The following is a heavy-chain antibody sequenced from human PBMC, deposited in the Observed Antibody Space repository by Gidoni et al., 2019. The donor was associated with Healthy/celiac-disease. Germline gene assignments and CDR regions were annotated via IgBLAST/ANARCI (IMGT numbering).Heavy chain of an antibody. V-gene: IGHV1-8*01. CDR1: GYTFTSYD. D-gene: IGHD3-3*01. CDR2: MTPNSGNT. CDR3: ARGRPYYDFWSGYSVDY. J-gene: IGHJ4*02. Sequence: QVQLVQSGAEVQKPGASVKVSCKASGYTFTSYDINWVRQGTGQGLECMGWMTPNSGNTGYAQKFQGRVTMTRNTSISTAYMELSSLRSEDTAVYYCARGRPYYDFWSGYSVDYWGQGTLVTVSS.